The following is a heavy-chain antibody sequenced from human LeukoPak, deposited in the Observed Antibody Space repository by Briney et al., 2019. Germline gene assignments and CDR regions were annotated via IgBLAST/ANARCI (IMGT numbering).Heavy chain of an antibody. CDR1: GGSISSGSYD. CDR3: ARVKVWPLKTDY. J-gene: IGHJ4*02. D-gene: IGHD2-8*01. V-gene: IGHV4-61*02. CDR2: IYTSGST. Sequence: PSQTLSLTCTVSGGSISSGSYDWSWIRQPAGKGLEWIGRIYTSGSTNYNPSLKSRVTISVDTSKNQFSLKLSSVTAADTAVYYCARVKVWPLKTDYWGQGTLVTVSS.